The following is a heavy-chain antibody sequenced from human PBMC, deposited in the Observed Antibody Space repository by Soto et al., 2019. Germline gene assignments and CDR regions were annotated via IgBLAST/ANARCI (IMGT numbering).Heavy chain of an antibody. D-gene: IGHD3-10*01. CDR3: ARLGWFGELVFNF. J-gene: IGHJ4*02. V-gene: IGHV4-30-4*01. CDR1: GASISSGDGF. CDR2: INYSGGT. Sequence: QLQLQESGPGLVKPSQTLSLTCTVSGASISSGDGFWSWVRQPPGKGLEWIGYINYSGGTNYSPSLKGRLTLAVDTSGNQFSLKLTSGTAADTAVYFCARLGWFGELVFNFWGQGTLVTVSS.